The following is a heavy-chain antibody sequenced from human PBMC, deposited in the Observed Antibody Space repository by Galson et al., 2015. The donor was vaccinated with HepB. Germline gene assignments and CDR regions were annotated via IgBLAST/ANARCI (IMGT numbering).Heavy chain of an antibody. CDR1: GFTFTSYT. CDR2: ISYDGSNK. Sequence: SLRLSCAASGFTFTSYTMHWVRQAPGKGLEWVAIISYDGSNKYSADSVKGRFTISRDNSKNTLYLQMNSLRAEDTAVYYCARAGYSSSWDQRVYFDYWGQGTLVTVSS. D-gene: IGHD6-13*01. J-gene: IGHJ4*02. V-gene: IGHV3-30-3*01. CDR3: ARAGYSSSWDQRVYFDY.